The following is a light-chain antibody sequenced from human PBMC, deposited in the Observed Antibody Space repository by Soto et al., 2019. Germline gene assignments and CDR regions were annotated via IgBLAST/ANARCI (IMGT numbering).Light chain of an antibody. J-gene: IGKJ1*01. Sequence: EIVLKQSPGTLSLYQGERATLSCRASQSVSSSYLAWYQQKPGQAPRLLIYGASSRATGIPARFSGSGSGTEFTLTISSLQPDDFATYYCQHYNSYSEAFGQVTKVDIK. V-gene: IGKV3-20*01. CDR2: GAS. CDR3: QHYNSYSEA. CDR1: QSVSSSY.